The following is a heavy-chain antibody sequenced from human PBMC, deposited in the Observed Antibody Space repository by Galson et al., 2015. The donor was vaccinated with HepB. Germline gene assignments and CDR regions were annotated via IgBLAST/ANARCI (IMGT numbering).Heavy chain of an antibody. CDR1: GFTFSSYW. CDR2: IKQDGSEK. J-gene: IGHJ6*02. Sequence: SLRLSCAASGFTFSSYWMSWVRQAPGKGLEWVANIKQDGSEKYYVDSVKGRFTISRDNAKNSLYLQMNSLRAEGTAVYYCAREGINYDFWSGGDYGMDVWGQGTTVTVSS. D-gene: IGHD3-3*01. V-gene: IGHV3-7*03. CDR3: AREGINYDFWSGGDYGMDV.